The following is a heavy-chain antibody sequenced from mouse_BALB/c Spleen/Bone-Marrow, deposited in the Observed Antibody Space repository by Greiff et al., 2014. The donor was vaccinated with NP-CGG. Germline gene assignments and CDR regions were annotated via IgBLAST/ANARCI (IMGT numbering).Heavy chain of an antibody. V-gene: IGHV2-9*02. CDR3: ARERENDGYYDIDY. CDR1: GFSLTSYG. J-gene: IGHJ2*01. CDR2: IWAVGST. Sequence: VQLQESGPGPGAPSQSLSITCTVSGFSLTSYGVHWVRQPPGKGLEWLGVIWAVGSTNYNSALMSRLSISKDNSKSQVFLKMNSLQTDDTAMYYCARERENDGYYDIDYRGQGTTLTVS. D-gene: IGHD2-3*01.